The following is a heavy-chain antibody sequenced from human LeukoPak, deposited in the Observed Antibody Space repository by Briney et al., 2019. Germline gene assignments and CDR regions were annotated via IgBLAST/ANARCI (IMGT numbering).Heavy chain of an antibody. D-gene: IGHD4-17*01. J-gene: IGHJ3*02. CDR2: INHSGST. Sequence: PSGTLSLTCAVYGGSFSGYYWSWIRQPPGKGLEWIGEINHSGSTNYNPSLKSRVTISVDTSKNQFSLKLSSVTAADTAVYYCASRTVTGAFDIWGQGTMVTVSS. CDR1: GGSFSGYY. V-gene: IGHV4-34*01. CDR3: ASRTVTGAFDI.